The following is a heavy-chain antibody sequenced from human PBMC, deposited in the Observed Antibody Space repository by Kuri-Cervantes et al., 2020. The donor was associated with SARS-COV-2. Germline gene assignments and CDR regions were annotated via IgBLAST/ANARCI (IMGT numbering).Heavy chain of an antibody. CDR1: GFTFNTYS. CDR2: ISKGSDTI. J-gene: IGHJ5*02. CDR3: ARGGEDFVQETRNWFEP. V-gene: IGHV3-48*01. Sequence: LSLTCAASGFTFNTYSMDWVRLAPGKGLEWLAYISKGSDTIYYADSAKGRFTISRDNAKNSLFLQMNSLRADDTAVYYCARGGEDFVQETRNWFEPWGRGTQVTVSS. D-gene: IGHD2-8*01.